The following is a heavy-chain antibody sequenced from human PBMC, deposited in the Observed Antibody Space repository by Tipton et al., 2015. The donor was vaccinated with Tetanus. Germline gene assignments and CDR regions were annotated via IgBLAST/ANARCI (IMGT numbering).Heavy chain of an antibody. J-gene: IGHJ4*02. Sequence: TLSLTCTVSGGSVSSGGYYWSWIRQHPGKGLEWIGDIYYSGSTYYNPSLKSRVTISVDTSKNQFSLRLNSVTAANRAVYYCARDQARGARGWNYFDYWGQGTLVTVSS. V-gene: IGHV4-31*03. CDR1: GGSVSSGGYY. CDR2: IYYSGST. CDR3: ARDQARGARGWNYFDY. D-gene: IGHD1-26*01.